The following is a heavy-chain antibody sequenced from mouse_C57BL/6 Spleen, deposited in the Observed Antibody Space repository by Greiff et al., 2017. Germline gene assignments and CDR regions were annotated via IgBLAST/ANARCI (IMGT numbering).Heavy chain of an antibody. Sequence: EVMLVESGGGLVQPGGSLKLSCAASGFTFSDYYMYWVRQTPEKRLEWVAYISNGGGSPYYPDTVKGRFTISRDNAKNTLYLQMSRLKSEDTAMYYCARPHYYGSRNWYFDVWGTGTTVTVSS. CDR3: ARPHYYGSRNWYFDV. D-gene: IGHD1-1*01. J-gene: IGHJ1*03. CDR2: ISNGGGSP. V-gene: IGHV5-12*01. CDR1: GFTFSDYY.